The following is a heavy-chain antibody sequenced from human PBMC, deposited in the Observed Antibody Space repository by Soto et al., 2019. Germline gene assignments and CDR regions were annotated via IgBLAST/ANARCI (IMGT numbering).Heavy chain of an antibody. J-gene: IGHJ5*02. CDR1: GFSFTSDW. V-gene: IGHV5-51*01. CDR2: IYPGASDT. D-gene: IGHD5-12*01. Sequence: ESLKISXKGSGFSFTSDWIGWVRQMPGKGLEWMGIIYPGASDTRYSPSFQGQVTISRDNSKNTLILQMNSLRAEDTAVYYCAKGGFLHWFDPWGQGTLVTVSS. CDR3: AKGGFLHWFDP.